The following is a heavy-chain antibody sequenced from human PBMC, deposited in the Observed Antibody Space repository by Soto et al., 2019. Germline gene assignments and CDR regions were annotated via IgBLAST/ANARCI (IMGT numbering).Heavy chain of an antibody. J-gene: IGHJ4*02. CDR2: IIPIFGTA. V-gene: IGHV1-69*01. Sequence: QVQLVQSGAEVKKPGASVKVSCKASGGTFSSYAISWVRQAPGHGLEWMGGIIPIFGTANYAQKFQGRVTITADESTSTAYMELSSLRSEDTAVYYCAREVLYGGNFPYCGQGTLVTVSS. D-gene: IGHD4-17*01. CDR3: AREVLYGGNFPY. CDR1: GGTFSSYA.